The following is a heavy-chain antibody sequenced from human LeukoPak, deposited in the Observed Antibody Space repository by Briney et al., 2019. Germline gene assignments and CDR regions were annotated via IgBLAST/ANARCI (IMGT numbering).Heavy chain of an antibody. V-gene: IGHV4-59*01. CDR2: ISYSGST. Sequence: SETLSLTCTVSGGSITSYYWSWIRQPPAKGLEGFGYISYSGSTNYNPPLHSRVTISLQTSKKQFSLKLSSVTAADTAVYYCASGGYCSSTGCYPNWFDPWGQGTLVTVSS. CDR3: ASGGYCSSTGCYPNWFDP. J-gene: IGHJ5*02. CDR1: GGSITSYY. D-gene: IGHD2-2*01.